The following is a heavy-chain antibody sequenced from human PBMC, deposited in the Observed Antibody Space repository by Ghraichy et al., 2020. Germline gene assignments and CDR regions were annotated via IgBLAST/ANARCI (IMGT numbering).Heavy chain of an antibody. CDR3: ARLPTMIVVVIKDY. Sequence: ASVKVSCKASGYTFTGYYMHWVRQAPGQGLEWMGRINPNSGGTNYAQKFQGRVTMTRDTSISTAYMELSRLRSDDTAVYYCARLPTMIVVVIKDYWGQGTLVTVSS. D-gene: IGHD3-22*01. V-gene: IGHV1-2*06. CDR1: GYTFTGYY. CDR2: INPNSGGT. J-gene: IGHJ4*02.